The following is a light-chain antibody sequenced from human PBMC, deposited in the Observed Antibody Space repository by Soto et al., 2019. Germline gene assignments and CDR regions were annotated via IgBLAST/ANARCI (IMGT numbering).Light chain of an antibody. CDR1: SGSVSASSY. J-gene: IGLJ2*01. CDR2: RTD. V-gene: IGLV8-61*01. Sequence: QAVVTQEPSFSVSPGGTVTLTCGLTSGSVSASSYPSWYQQTPGQAPRTLIYRTDIRSSGVPDRFSGSILGNKAALTITGAQADDESDYYCVLYMGGGIAVFGGGTQLTVL. CDR3: VLYMGGGIAV.